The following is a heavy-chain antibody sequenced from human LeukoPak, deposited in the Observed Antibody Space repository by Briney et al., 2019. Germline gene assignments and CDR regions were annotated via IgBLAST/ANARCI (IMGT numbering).Heavy chain of an antibody. CDR2: IQYDRSNQ. CDR1: GFTFDDYS. J-gene: IGHJ6*03. Sequence: PGGSLRLSCAASGFTFDDYSMNWVRQAPGKGLEWVAYIQYDRSNQQYADSVKGRFSISRDNSKNILFLQMNSLRAEDTAVYYCAKDRCSNGIGCYYYYMDVWGKGTTVTISS. CDR3: AKDRCSNGIGCYYYYMDV. V-gene: IGHV3-30*02. D-gene: IGHD2-8*01.